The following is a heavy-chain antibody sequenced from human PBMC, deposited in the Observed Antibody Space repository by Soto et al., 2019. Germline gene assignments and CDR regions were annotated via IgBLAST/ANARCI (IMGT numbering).Heavy chain of an antibody. CDR3: AKGGAAAGTGRYLDY. CDR2: ISGSGGST. D-gene: IGHD6-13*01. Sequence: EVQLLESGGGLVQPGGSLRLSCAASGFTFSSYAMSWVRQAPGKGLEWVSAISGSGGSTYYADSVKGRFTISRDNSKNPLYLQMNSLRAEDTAVYYCAKGGAAAGTGRYLDYWGQGTLVTVSS. V-gene: IGHV3-23*01. J-gene: IGHJ4*02. CDR1: GFTFSSYA.